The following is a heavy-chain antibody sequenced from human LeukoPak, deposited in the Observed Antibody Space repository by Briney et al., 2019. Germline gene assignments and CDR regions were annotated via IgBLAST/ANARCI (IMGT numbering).Heavy chain of an antibody. V-gene: IGHV5-51*01. CDR1: GYTFTSYW. J-gene: IGHJ5*02. D-gene: IGHD2-21*01. CDR2: IYPGDSDT. CDR3: ARVHGVIGIDRFDP. Sequence: GESLKISCKASGYTFTSYWIGWVRQMPGKGLESMGIIYPGDSDTRYSPSFQGQVTISADKSISTAYLQWSSLKASDTAMYYCARVHGVIGIDRFDPWGQGTLVTVSS.